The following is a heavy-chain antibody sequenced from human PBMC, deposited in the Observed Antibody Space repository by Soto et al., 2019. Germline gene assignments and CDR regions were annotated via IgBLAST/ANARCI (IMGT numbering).Heavy chain of an antibody. CDR2: IYPGDSDT. V-gene: IGHV5-51*01. D-gene: IGHD2-15*01. J-gene: IGHJ6*02. CDR3: ARRGYCSGGSCSYYYYYGMDV. CDR1: GYSFTSYW. Sequence: PGESLKISCKGSGYSFTSYWIGWVRQMPGKGLEWMGIIYPGDSDTRYSPSFQGQVTISADKSISTAYLQWSSLKASDTAIYYCARRGYCSGGSCSYYYYYGMDVWGQGTTVTVSS.